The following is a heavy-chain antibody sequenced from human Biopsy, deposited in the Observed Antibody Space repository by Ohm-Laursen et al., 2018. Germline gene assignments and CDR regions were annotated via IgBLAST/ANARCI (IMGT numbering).Heavy chain of an antibody. D-gene: IGHD5-12*01. CDR1: GFTFSDYC. Sequence: GSLRLSCTASGFTFSDYCMSWVRQAPGKGLEWVADIYRDGYERYYVDSVKGRFTISRDNAKRSVFLQMNSLRAEDTAVYYCAREAVVATIDDGFDVWGQGTVVTVSS. CDR3: AREAVVATIDDGFDV. CDR2: IYRDGYER. V-gene: IGHV3-7*01. J-gene: IGHJ3*01.